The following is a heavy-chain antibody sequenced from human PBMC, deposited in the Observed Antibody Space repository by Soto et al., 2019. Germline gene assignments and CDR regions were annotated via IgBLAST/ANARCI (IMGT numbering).Heavy chain of an antibody. CDR3: AKDAVYGDGLWLVAD. J-gene: IGHJ4*02. CDR2: ITGSGGTI. Sequence: DVQLLESGGGLVQPGGSLRLSCAASGFSFSKYAMIWVRQGPGKGQEWVSGITGSGGTIDYAASVKGRFTISRDNSKNTVYRQMNSLRAEDTAMYYCAKDAVYGDGLWLVADWGQGTLVTVS. CDR1: GFSFSKYA. D-gene: IGHD2-21*02. V-gene: IGHV3-23*01.